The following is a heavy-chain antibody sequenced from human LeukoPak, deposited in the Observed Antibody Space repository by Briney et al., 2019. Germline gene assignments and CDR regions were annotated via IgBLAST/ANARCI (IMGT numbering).Heavy chain of an antibody. CDR3: AWWSTPYGMDV. D-gene: IGHD2-8*02. J-gene: IGHJ6*04. V-gene: IGHV3-30*02. CDR1: GFTIWSYG. Sequence: GGSLRLSCAASGFTIWSYGMHWVRQAPGKGLEWVAFIWHDGNEKSYADSVKGRFTISRDNSKKTVYLQMNSLRVDDTALYYCAWWSTPYGMDVWGKGTTVTVSS. CDR2: IWHDGNEK.